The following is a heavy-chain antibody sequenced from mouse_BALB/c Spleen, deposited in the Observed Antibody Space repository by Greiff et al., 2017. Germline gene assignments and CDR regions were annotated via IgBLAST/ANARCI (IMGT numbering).Heavy chain of an antibody. CDR2: IYPSDSYT. J-gene: IGHJ3*01. V-gene: IGHV1-69*02. D-gene: IGHD2-12*01. CDR1: GYTFTSYW. CDR3: TRNYSYGDECAY. Sequence: QVQLQQSGAELVRPGASVKLSCKASGYTFTSYWINWVKQRPGQGLEWIGNIYPSDSYTNYNQKFKDKATLTVDKSSSTAYMQLSSPTSEDSAVYYCTRNYSYGDECAYWGQGTLVTVSA.